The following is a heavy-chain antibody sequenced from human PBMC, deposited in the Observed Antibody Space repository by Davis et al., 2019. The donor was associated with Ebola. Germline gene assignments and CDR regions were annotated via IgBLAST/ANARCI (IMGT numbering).Heavy chain of an antibody. Sequence: ASVKVSCKASGHTFTSYGITWVRQAPGQGLEWVGWISAYNGKTNYLQKLQGRVTMTTDTSTSTAYMDLRSLRSDDTAVYYCARGGGSTQSGIDYWGQGALVAVSS. CDR1: GHTFTSYG. D-gene: IGHD3-10*01. CDR3: ARGGGSTQSGIDY. J-gene: IGHJ4*02. CDR2: ISAYNGKT. V-gene: IGHV1-18*01.